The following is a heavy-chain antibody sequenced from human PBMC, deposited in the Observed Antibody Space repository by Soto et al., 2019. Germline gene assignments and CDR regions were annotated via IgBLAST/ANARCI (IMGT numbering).Heavy chain of an antibody. CDR1: GFTFSSYG. V-gene: IGHV3-30*03. CDR3: ARCSYDFWSGYRDAFDI. CDR2: ISYDGSNK. Sequence: HPGGSLRLSCAASGFTFSSYGMHWVRQAPGKGLEWVAVISYDGSNKYYADSVKGRFTISRDNSKNTLYLQMNSLRAEDTAVYYCARCSYDFWSGYRDAFDIWGQGTMVTVSS. D-gene: IGHD3-3*01. J-gene: IGHJ3*02.